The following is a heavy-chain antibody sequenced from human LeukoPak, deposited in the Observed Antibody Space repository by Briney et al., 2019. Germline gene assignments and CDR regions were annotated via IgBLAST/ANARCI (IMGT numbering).Heavy chain of an antibody. J-gene: IGHJ4*02. D-gene: IGHD3-9*01. CDR2: MNPNSGNT. CDR1: GYTFTSYD. V-gene: IGHV1-8*01. Sequence: ASVKVSCKASGYTFTSYDINWVRQPTGQGLEWMGWMNPNSGNTGYAQKFQGRVTMTRNTSISTAYMELSSLRSEDTAVYYCARGEQRRRNDILTGYRLGYWGQGTLVTVSS. CDR3: ARGEQRRRNDILTGYRLGY.